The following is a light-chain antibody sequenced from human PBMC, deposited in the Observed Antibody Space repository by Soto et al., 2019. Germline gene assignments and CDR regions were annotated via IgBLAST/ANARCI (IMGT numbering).Light chain of an antibody. V-gene: IGKV3-11*01. Sequence: EIVLTQSPATLSLSLGERATLSCRASQSVTTYLAWYQQKPGQAPRLLIYDAFYRATGIPDRFSGSGSGTDFTLTISSLKPEDFAVYYCQHRAHWQLTFGGGTKVEVK. CDR3: QHRAHWQLT. J-gene: IGKJ4*01. CDR1: QSVTTY. CDR2: DAF.